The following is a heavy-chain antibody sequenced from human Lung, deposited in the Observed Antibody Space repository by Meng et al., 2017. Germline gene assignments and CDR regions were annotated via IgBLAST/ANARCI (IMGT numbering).Heavy chain of an antibody. CDR1: GFSFSTYN. CDR3: ARPPTESYYSGYFWYFDP. Sequence: EVQLVESGGGLVQRGGSLRPSWAASGFSFSTYNMNWVRQAPGKGLEWVSSISSSSSYVYYSDSVKGRFTISRDNAKNSLYLQMNSLRAEDTAVYYCARPPTESYYSGYFWYFDPWGRGTLVTVSS. D-gene: IGHD5-12*01. V-gene: IGHV3-21*06. J-gene: IGHJ2*01. CDR2: ISSSSSYV.